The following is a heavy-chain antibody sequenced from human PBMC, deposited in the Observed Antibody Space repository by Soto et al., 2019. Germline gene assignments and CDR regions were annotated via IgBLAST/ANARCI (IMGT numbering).Heavy chain of an antibody. V-gene: IGHV3-7*01. Sequence: VQLVESGGGLARPGGSLRLSCAASGFTFTRHWMTWVRQAPGKGLEWVANIKEDGRETFYLDSVKGRFTISRDNTKNSLFLQMNSVRVEDTAVYYCARSQYRLEFWSGWDFDLWGQGMLVTVSS. CDR2: IKEDGRET. CDR3: ARSQYRLEFWSGWDFDL. J-gene: IGHJ4*02. D-gene: IGHD3-3*01. CDR1: GFTFTRHW.